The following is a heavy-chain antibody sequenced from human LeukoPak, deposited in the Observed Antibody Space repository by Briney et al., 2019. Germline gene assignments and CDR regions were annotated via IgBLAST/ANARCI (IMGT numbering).Heavy chain of an antibody. CDR2: IYYSGST. J-gene: IGHJ4*02. CDR1: GGSISSSSYY. D-gene: IGHD6-13*01. CDR3: ARGAAAAGVFGY. V-gene: IGHV4-39*07. Sequence: SETLSLTCTVSGGSISSSSYYWGWIRQPPGKGLEWIGSIYYSGSTYYNPSLKSRVTISVDTSKNQFSLKLSSVTAADTAVYYCARGAAAAGVFGYWGQGTLVTVSP.